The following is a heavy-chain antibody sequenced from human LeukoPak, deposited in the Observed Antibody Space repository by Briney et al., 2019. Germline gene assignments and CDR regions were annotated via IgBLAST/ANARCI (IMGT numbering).Heavy chain of an antibody. CDR2: ISSSSSTI. CDR3: ARGSGRYGVSYPHRMDV. Sequence: PGGSLRLSCAASGFTFSSYSMNWVRQAPGKGLEWVSYISSSSSTIYYADSVKGRFTISRDNAKNSLYLQMNSLRAEDTAVYYCARGSGRYGVSYPHRMDVWGQGPTVPDSS. V-gene: IGHV3-48*04. D-gene: IGHD4/OR15-4a*01. J-gene: IGHJ6*02. CDR1: GFTFSSYS.